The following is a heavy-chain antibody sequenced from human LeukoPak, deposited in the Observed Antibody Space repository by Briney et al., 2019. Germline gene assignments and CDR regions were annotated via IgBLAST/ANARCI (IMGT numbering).Heavy chain of an antibody. J-gene: IGHJ5*02. D-gene: IGHD2-2*01. V-gene: IGHV4-34*01. CDR1: GWSFNYYY. Sequence: SETLSLTCAVYGWSFNYYYWNWVRQPPGKGLEWSGEINARGDTNYNPSLKSRVTISVDASKNQFSLTLTSMIAADTAIYYCARGQVPAARGYNRFDPWGQGILVTVSS. CDR3: ARGQVPAARGYNRFDP. CDR2: INARGDT.